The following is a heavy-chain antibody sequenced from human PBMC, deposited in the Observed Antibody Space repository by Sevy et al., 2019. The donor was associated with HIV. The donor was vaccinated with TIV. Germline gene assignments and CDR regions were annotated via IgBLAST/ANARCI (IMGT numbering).Heavy chain of an antibody. CDR3: AKEKGYDILTGSSAFDI. CDR2: ISYDGSNK. CDR1: GFTFSTYG. D-gene: IGHD3-9*01. J-gene: IGHJ3*02. Sequence: GGSLRLSCAASGFTFSTYGMHWVRQAPGKGLEWVSVISYDGSNKYYADSVKGRFTISRDNSKNTLYLQMNSLRAEDTAVYYCAKEKGYDILTGSSAFDIWGQWTMVTVSS. V-gene: IGHV3-30*18.